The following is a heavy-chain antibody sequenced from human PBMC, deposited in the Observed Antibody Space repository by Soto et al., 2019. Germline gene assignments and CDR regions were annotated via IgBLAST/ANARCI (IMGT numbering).Heavy chain of an antibody. J-gene: IGHJ3*02. CDR1: GGSISSGGYY. Sequence: QVQLQESGPGLVKPSQTLSLTCTVSGGSISSGGYYWSWIRQHPGKGLEWIGYIYYSGSTYYNRYLKSRVTILVDTCKNQSSLKLSSVTGGDTAVYYCAGEPALYPPVHDIWVEGTMVTVSS. D-gene: IGHD2-2*01. V-gene: IGHV4-31*03. CDR2: IYYSGST. CDR3: AGEPALYPPVHDI.